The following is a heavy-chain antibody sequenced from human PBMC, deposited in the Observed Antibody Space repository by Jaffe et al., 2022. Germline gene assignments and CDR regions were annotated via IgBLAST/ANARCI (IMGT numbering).Heavy chain of an antibody. D-gene: IGHD3-22*01. J-gene: IGHJ5*02. CDR1: GFTFSSYE. CDR3: ARALEKYYDSSPHWFDP. Sequence: EVQLVESGGGLVQPGGSLRLSCAASGFTFSSYEMNWVRQAPGKGLEWVSYISSSGSTIYYADSVKGRFTISRDNAKNSLYLQMNSLRAEDTAVYYCARALEKYYDSSPHWFDPWGQGTLVTVSS. V-gene: IGHV3-48*03. CDR2: ISSSGSTI.